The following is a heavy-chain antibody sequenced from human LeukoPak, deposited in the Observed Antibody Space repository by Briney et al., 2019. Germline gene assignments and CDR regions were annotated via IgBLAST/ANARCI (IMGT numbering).Heavy chain of an antibody. CDR1: GFTFSNYW. CDR3: TKDSLAAAGNFDY. CDR2: ISGDGGST. Sequence: GGSLRLSCAASGFTFSNYWMIWVRQAPGQGLEWVSLISGDGGSTYYADSVKGRFTISRDNSKNSLYLQMNSLKTEDSALYYCTKDSLAAAGNFDYWGQGTLVTVSS. V-gene: IGHV3-43*02. D-gene: IGHD6-13*01. J-gene: IGHJ4*02.